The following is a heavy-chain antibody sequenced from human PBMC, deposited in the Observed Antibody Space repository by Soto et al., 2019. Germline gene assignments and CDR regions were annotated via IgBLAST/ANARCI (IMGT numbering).Heavy chain of an antibody. Sequence: QVQLVQSGAEVKKPGASVKVSCKASGYTFTGYYMHWVRQAPGQGLEWMGWINPNNGDTNYAQKVQGWVTMTRDTSISTAYMELSRVTPDDTAMYYCASDGTGIAGAGTGTFLDYWGQGALVTVSS. CDR3: ASDGTGIAGAGTGTFLDY. V-gene: IGHV1-2*04. CDR2: INPNNGDT. CDR1: GYTFTGYY. J-gene: IGHJ4*02. D-gene: IGHD6-13*01.